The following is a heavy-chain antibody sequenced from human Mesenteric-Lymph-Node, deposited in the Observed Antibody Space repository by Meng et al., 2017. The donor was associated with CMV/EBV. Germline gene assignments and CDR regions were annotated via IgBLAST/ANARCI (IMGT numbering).Heavy chain of an antibody. CDR2: VHDSGKA. CDR3: ARDMMAGTGYYGMDV. J-gene: IGHJ6*02. CDR1: GGSIKGHY. V-gene: IGHV4-59*11. D-gene: IGHD1-14*01. Sequence: GSLRLSCTVSGGSIKGHYWSWIRQSPGKRREYIGYVHDSGKAEYNPSLTSRVSLSLDTSMNQFSLTLWAVTAADTAVYFCARDMMAGTGYYGMDVWGPGTTVTVSS.